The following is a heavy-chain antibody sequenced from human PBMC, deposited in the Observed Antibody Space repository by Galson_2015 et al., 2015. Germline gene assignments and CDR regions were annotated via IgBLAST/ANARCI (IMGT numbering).Heavy chain of an antibody. CDR1: GFTFSSYA. CDR3: AKAPMLSYSSLFFYYFDY. Sequence: SLRLSCAASGFTFSSYAMSWVRQAPGKGLEWVSAISGSGGSTYYADSVKGRFTISRDNSKNTLYLQMNSLRAEDTAVYYCAKAPMLSYSSLFFYYFDYWGQGTLVTVSS. V-gene: IGHV3-23*01. J-gene: IGHJ4*02. D-gene: IGHD6-6*01. CDR2: ISGSGGST.